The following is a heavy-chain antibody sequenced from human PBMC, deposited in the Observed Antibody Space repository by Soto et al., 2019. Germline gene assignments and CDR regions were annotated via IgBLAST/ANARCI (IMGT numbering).Heavy chain of an antibody. CDR1: GFPFSAFS. CDR2: ISGSGVST. CDR3: ARDRTFNFYYGMDV. J-gene: IGHJ6*02. Sequence: GGSLRLSCAVSGFPFSAFSVTWVRLAPGRGLEWVSGISGSGVSTYYAASVKGRFTISRDNSKITVYLQMNSLRDEDTAIYYCARDRTFNFYYGMDVWGQGTTVTVSS. V-gene: IGHV3-23*01.